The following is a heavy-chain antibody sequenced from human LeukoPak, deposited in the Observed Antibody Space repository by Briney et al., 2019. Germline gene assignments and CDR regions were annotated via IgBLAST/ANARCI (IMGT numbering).Heavy chain of an antibody. Sequence: GGSLRLSCAASGFTFTSYTMYWVRQAPGKGLEYVSAISSNGGSTYYADSVKGRFTISRDNSKNTLYLQMSSLRAEDTAVYYCVKDRPSWFGEFSPMDVWGQGTTVTVSS. CDR2: ISSNGGST. V-gene: IGHV3-64D*06. CDR3: VKDRPSWFGEFSPMDV. CDR1: GFTFTSYT. J-gene: IGHJ6*02. D-gene: IGHD3-10*01.